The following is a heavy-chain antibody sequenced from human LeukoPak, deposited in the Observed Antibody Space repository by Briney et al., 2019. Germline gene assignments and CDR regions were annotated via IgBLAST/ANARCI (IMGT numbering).Heavy chain of an antibody. J-gene: IGHJ4*02. CDR2: INPNSGGT. V-gene: IGHV1-2*02. D-gene: IGHD6-19*01. Sequence: GASVKVSCKASGYTFTGYYMHWVRQAPGQGLEWMGWINPNSGGTNHAQKFQVRVTMTRDTSISTAYMELSSLRSDDTAVYYCARLQDDSIAVTGSFDYWGQGTLVTVSS. CDR3: ARLQDDSIAVTGSFDY. CDR1: GYTFTGYY.